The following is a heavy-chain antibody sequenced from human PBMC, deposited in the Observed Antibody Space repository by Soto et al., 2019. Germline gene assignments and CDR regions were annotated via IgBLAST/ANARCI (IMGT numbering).Heavy chain of an antibody. D-gene: IGHD3-10*01. V-gene: IGHV3-21*02. CDR2: IGRVSTYI. Sequence: QLVESGGGLVKPGGSLRLSCVASGFPFSSFSLNWIRQAPGKGLEWVSSIGRVSTYIYYADSVRGRFTVSRDNAKKSVYLQMNGLTAEDSGIYYCARETAGSGSYQIDLWGQGTLVTVSS. CDR1: GFPFSSFS. CDR3: ARETAGSGSYQIDL. J-gene: IGHJ4*02.